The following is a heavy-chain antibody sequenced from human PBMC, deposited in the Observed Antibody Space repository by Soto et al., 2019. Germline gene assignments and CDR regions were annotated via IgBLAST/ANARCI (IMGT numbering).Heavy chain of an antibody. V-gene: IGHV1-46*01. CDR3: AREASIAARLHYYYYGMDV. Sequence: ASVKVSCKASGYTFTSYYMHWVRQAPGQGLEWMGIINPSGSSTSYAQKFQGRVTMTRDTSTSTVYMELSSLRSEDTAVYYCAREASIAARLHYYYYGMDVWGQGTTVTVSS. CDR2: INPSGSST. J-gene: IGHJ6*02. CDR1: GYTFTSYY. D-gene: IGHD6-6*01.